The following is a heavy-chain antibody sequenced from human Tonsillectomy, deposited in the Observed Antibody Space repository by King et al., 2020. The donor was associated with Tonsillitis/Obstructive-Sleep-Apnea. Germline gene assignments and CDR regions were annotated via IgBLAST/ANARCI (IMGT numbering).Heavy chain of an antibody. CDR1: GFTFSSYA. J-gene: IGHJ4*02. CDR3: AGPITVTTPFAFDY. V-gene: IGHV3-30*01. CDR2: ISYDGSNK. D-gene: IGHD4-17*01. Sequence: VQLVESGGGVVQPGRSLRLSCAASGFTFSSYAMHWVRQAPGQGLEWGAVISYDGSNKYYADSVKGRFTISRDNSKNTLYLQMNSLRAEDTAVYYCAGPITVTTPFAFDYWGQGTLVTVSS.